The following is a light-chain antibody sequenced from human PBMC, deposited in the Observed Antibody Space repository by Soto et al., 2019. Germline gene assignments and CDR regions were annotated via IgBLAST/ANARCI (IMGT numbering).Light chain of an antibody. CDR2: EVN. CDR3: CSCADNNIYV. V-gene: IGLV2-8*01. J-gene: IGLJ1*01. Sequence: QSVLTQPPSASGSPGQSVTISCTGTSSDVGGYNCVSWYQQHPGKVPKLMISEVNKRPSGVPDRFSGSKSGNTASLTVSGLQAEDEADYYCCSCADNNIYVFGAGTKLTVL. CDR1: SSDVGGYNC.